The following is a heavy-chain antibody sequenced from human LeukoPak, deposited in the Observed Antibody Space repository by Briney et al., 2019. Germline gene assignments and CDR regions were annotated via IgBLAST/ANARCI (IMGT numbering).Heavy chain of an antibody. CDR2: IYYGGTT. Sequence: PSETLTLTCTVSGGSISSSSFYWAWIRQPPGKGLEWIGNIYYGGTTSYNPSLKSRVTISVDTSKNQFSLKLSSVTAADTAVYYCARGYGSGSYFNYWGQGTLVTVSS. D-gene: IGHD3-10*01. J-gene: IGHJ4*02. CDR1: GGSISSSSFY. CDR3: ARGYGSGSYFNY. V-gene: IGHV4-39*07.